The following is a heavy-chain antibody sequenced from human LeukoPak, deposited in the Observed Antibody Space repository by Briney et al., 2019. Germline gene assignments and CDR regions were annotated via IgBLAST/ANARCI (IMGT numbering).Heavy chain of an antibody. D-gene: IGHD3-10*01. CDR2: ISSSGSTI. CDR1: GFTFSSYA. Sequence: GGSLRLSCAASGFTFSSYALTWARQAPGKGLEWVSYISSSGSTIYYADSVKGRFTISRDNAKNSLYLQMNSLRAEDTAVYYCARPLVRGVLGYMDVWGKGTTVTISS. V-gene: IGHV3-48*04. J-gene: IGHJ6*03. CDR3: ARPLVRGVLGYMDV.